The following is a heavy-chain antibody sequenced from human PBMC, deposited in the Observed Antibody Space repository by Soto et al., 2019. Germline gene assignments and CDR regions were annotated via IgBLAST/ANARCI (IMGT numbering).Heavy chain of an antibody. CDR2: ISFDGSNE. V-gene: IGHV3-30-3*01. CDR3: ARQAATVIYYSGMDV. J-gene: IGHJ6*02. Sequence: QVQLVEFGGGVVQPGRSLRLSCAASGFTFSNYAMHWVRQAPGKGLEWVAIISFDGSNEHYADSVQGRFTISRDNSENTLYLQMNSLRAEDTAVYYCARQAATVIYYSGMDVWGQGTTVTVSS. D-gene: IGHD4-17*01. CDR1: GFTFSNYA.